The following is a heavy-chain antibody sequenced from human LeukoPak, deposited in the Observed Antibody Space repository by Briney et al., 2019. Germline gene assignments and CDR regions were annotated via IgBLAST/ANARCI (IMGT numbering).Heavy chain of an antibody. Sequence: ASVKVSCKASGYTFTGYGISWVRQAPGQGLEWMGWISPYNGNTDYAQKLQGRVTMTTDTSTTTVYMELRSLTSDDTAVYYCARGRENWFDSWGQGTLVTVSS. V-gene: IGHV1-18*04. CDR2: ISPYNGNT. J-gene: IGHJ5*01. CDR1: GYTFTGYG. CDR3: ARGRENWFDS.